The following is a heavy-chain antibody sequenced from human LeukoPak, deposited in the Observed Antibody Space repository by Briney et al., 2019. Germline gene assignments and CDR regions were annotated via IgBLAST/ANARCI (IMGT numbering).Heavy chain of an antibody. CDR1: GFPFSSYG. CDR3: ARASGSYSPY. V-gene: IGHV3-30*03. Sequence: GGSLRLSCAASGFPFSSYGMHWVRQAPGKGLEWVAAISNDGNNKFYADSVKGRFTMSRDNPKNTMNLQMNSLRAEDTAVYYCARASGSYSPYWGQGTLVTVSS. J-gene: IGHJ4*02. D-gene: IGHD1-26*01. CDR2: ISNDGNNK.